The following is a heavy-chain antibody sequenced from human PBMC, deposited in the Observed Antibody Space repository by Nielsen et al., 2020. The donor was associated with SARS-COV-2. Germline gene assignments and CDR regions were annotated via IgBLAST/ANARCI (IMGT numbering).Heavy chain of an antibody. Sequence: SETLSLTCTVSGCSISSYYWSWIRQPPGKGLEWIGYIYYSGSTNYNPSLKSRVTISVDTSKNQFSLKLGSVTAADTAVYYCARDLRGYSYGYYYYYGMDVWGQGTTVTVSS. D-gene: IGHD5-18*01. CDR1: GCSISSYY. V-gene: IGHV4-59*13. J-gene: IGHJ6*02. CDR2: IYYSGST. CDR3: ARDLRGYSYGYYYYYGMDV.